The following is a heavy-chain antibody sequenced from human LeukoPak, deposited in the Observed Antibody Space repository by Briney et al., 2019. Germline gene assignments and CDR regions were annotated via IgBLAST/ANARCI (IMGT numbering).Heavy chain of an antibody. CDR1: GDSISSGDYY. D-gene: IGHD3-10*01. CDR3: ARGGPYYYGSGTYYGFDY. J-gene: IGHJ4*02. V-gene: IGHV4-61*02. Sequence: PSQTLSLTCTVSGDSISSGDYYWSWIRQPAGKGLEWIGRISSSGSTNYNPSLKSRVTISVDTSKNQFSLKLSSVTAADTAVYFCARGGPYYYGSGTYYGFDYWGQGTLVTVSS. CDR2: ISSSGST.